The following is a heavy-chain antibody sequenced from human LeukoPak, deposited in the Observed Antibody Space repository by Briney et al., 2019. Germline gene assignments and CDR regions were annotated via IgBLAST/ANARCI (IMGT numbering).Heavy chain of an antibody. CDR3: ARADWGSVDY. CDR2: ISNDGSTQ. CDR1: GITFNNYV. V-gene: IGHV3-30*04. D-gene: IGHD7-27*01. J-gene: IGHJ4*02. Sequence: PGKSLRLSCEASGITFNNYVLHWVRQTPGKGLEWVALISNDGSTQRYAESLKGRFSVFRDDSNNTLFLQMNSLRAEDTGVYYCARADWGSVDYWSQGTLVTVSS.